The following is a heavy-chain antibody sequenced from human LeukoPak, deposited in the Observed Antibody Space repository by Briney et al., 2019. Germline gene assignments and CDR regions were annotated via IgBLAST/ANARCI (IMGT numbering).Heavy chain of an antibody. J-gene: IGHJ5*02. D-gene: IGHD3-10*01. CDR3: ARNKYYYGSKNYGVPNWFDP. V-gene: IGHV4-39*01. CDR1: GASISSSSYY. Sequence: SETLSLTCTVSGASISSSSYYWGWIRQPPGKGLQWIGIIYYSGNTYYNPSLKSRVTISVDTSKNQFSLKLSSVTAADTAVYYCARNKYYYGSKNYGVPNWFDPWGQGTLVTVSS. CDR2: IYYSGNT.